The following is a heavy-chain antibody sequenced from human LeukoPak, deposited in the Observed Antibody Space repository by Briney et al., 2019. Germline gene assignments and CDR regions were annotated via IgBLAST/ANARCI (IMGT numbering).Heavy chain of an antibody. J-gene: IGHJ4*02. Sequence: SETQSLTCAVYGGSFSGYYWSWIRQPPGKGLEWIGEINHSGSTNYNPSLKSRVTISVDTSKNQFSLKLSSVTAADTAVYYCARGTAGTTHFDYWGQGTLVTVSS. CDR2: INHSGST. D-gene: IGHD1-7*01. V-gene: IGHV4-34*01. CDR1: GGSFSGYY. CDR3: ARGTAGTTHFDY.